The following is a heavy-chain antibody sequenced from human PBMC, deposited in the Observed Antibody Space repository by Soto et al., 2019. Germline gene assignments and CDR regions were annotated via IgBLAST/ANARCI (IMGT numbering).Heavy chain of an antibody. Sequence: SETLSLTCTVSGGSISSYYWSWIRQPPGKGLEWIGYIYYSGSTNYNPSLKSRVTISVDTSKNQFSLKLSSVTAADTAVYYCARIRTYFDWFQGPRADYYYMDVWGKGTTVTVSS. V-gene: IGHV4-59*01. J-gene: IGHJ6*03. CDR3: ARIRTYFDWFQGPRADYYYMDV. D-gene: IGHD3-9*01. CDR1: GGSISSYY. CDR2: IYYSGST.